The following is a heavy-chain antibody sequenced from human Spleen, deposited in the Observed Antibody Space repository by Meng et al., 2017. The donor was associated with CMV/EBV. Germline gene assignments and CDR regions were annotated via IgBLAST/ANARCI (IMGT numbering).Heavy chain of an antibody. CDR1: GGTFSSYA. CDR2: IIPIFGTA. J-gene: IGHJ6*02. CDR3: AREGDFGVVIDSYYYGVDV. V-gene: IGHV1-69*05. Sequence: SVKVSCKASGGTFSSYAISWVRQAPGQGLEWMGGIIPIFGTANYAQKFQGRVTITTDESTSTAYMELSSLRSEDTAVYYCAREGDFGVVIDSYYYGVDVWGQGTTVTVSS. D-gene: IGHD3-3*01.